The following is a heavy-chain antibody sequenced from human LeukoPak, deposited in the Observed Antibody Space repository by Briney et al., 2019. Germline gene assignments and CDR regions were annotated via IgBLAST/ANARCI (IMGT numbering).Heavy chain of an antibody. CDR1: GFTFDDYA. V-gene: IGHV3-9*01. CDR3: AKDLGFADTATFDY. CDR2: ISWNSGSI. D-gene: IGHD5-18*01. J-gene: IGHJ4*02. Sequence: GGSLRLSCAASGFTFDDYAMHWVRQAPGKGLEWVSGISWNSGSIGYADSVKGRFTISRDNAKNSLYLQMNSLRAEDTALYYCAKDLGFADTATFDYWGQGTLVTVSS.